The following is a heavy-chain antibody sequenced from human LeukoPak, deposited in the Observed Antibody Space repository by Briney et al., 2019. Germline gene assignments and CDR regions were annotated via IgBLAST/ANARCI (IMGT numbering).Heavy chain of an antibody. D-gene: IGHD7-27*01. CDR3: AGGLQNWGSGLDY. Sequence: GGSLRLSCAASGFTFSSYGMHWVRQAPGKGLEWVAVIWYDGSNKYYADSVKGRFTISRDNSKNTLYLQMNSLRAEDTAVYYCAGGLQNWGSGLDYWGQGTLVTVSS. V-gene: IGHV3-33*01. CDR2: IWYDGSNK. CDR1: GFTFSSYG. J-gene: IGHJ4*02.